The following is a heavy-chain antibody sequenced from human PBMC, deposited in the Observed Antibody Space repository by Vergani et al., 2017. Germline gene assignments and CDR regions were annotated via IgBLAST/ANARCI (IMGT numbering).Heavy chain of an antibody. CDR3: ASDRITIFGVARNFYGMDV. CDR1: GFTFSSYA. V-gene: IGHV3-23*01. Sequence: EVQLLESGGGLVQPGGSLRLSCAAAGFTFSSYAMSWVRQAPGKGLEWVSAISGSGGSTYYADSVKGRITISRDNSKNTLYLQMNSLRAEDTAVEYCASDRITIFGVARNFYGMDVWGQGTTVTVSS. D-gene: IGHD3-3*01. CDR2: ISGSGGST. J-gene: IGHJ6*02.